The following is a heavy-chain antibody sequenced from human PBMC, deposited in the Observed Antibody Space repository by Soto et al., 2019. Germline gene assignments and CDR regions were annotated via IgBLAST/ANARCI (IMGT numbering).Heavy chain of an antibody. Sequence: EVQLLESGGGLVQPGGSLRLSCAASGFTFSSYAMNWVRQAPGKGLEWVSVISGSGGSTYYADSVKGRFTISRDNSKNTLYLQMNSLRAEDTAVYYCASRGSGWYFDYWGQGTLVTVSS. CDR2: ISGSGGST. V-gene: IGHV3-23*01. CDR3: ASRGSGWYFDY. D-gene: IGHD6-19*01. J-gene: IGHJ4*02. CDR1: GFTFSSYA.